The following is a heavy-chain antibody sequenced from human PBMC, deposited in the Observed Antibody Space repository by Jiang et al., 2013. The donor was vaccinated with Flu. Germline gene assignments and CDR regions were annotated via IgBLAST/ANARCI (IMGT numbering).Heavy chain of an antibody. Sequence: GGSLRLSCAASGFTVSSNYMSWVRQAPGKGLEWVAVISYDGSNKYYADSVKGRFTISRDNSKNTLYLQMNSLRAEDTAVYYCARDPTYYYGSGSYFFYGMDVWGQGTTVTVSS. CDR3: ARDPTYYYGSGSYFFYGMDV. J-gene: IGHJ6*02. CDR2: ISYDGSNK. CDR1: GFTVSSNY. V-gene: IGHV3-30*03. D-gene: IGHD3-10*01.